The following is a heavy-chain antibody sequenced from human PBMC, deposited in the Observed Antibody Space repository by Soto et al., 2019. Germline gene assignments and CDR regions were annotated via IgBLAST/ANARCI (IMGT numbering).Heavy chain of an antibody. V-gene: IGHV3-30*03. CDR1: GFTFSSYG. CDR3: AQSYDYYDSSGYADY. Sequence: QVQLVESGGGVVQPGRSLRLSCAASGFTFSSYGMHWVRQAPGKGLEWVAVISYDGSNKYYADSVKGRFTISRDNSKNTRYLQMNSLRAEDTAVYYCAQSYDYYDSSGYADYWGQGTLVTVSS. D-gene: IGHD3-22*01. J-gene: IGHJ4*02. CDR2: ISYDGSNK.